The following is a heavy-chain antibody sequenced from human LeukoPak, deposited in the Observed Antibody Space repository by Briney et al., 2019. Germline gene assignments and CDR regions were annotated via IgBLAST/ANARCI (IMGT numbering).Heavy chain of an antibody. CDR3: ARNTVVRGVIRDASYYYYYMDV. CDR1: GYSFTSYW. D-gene: IGHD3-10*01. V-gene: IGHV5-51*01. CDR2: IYPGDSDT. Sequence: GESLKISCKGSGYSFTSYWIGWVRQMPGKGLEWMGIIYPGDSDTRYSPSFQGQVTISADKSISTAYLQWSSLKASDTAMYYCARNTVVRGVIRDASYYYYYMDVWGKGTTVTVSS. J-gene: IGHJ6*03.